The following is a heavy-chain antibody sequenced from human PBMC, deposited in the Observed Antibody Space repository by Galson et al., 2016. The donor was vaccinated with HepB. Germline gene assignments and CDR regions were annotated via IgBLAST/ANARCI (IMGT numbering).Heavy chain of an antibody. J-gene: IGHJ4*02. CDR3: ARLLSLMAVTGPFDS. CDR1: GYLFTTYW. Sequence: QSGAEVKKPGESLKISCMGSGYLFTTYWIGWVRQMPGKGLECMGIIYPSDSDTRSSPSFQGQVTISADKSINTAYLQWGSLQASDTTIYFWARLLSLMAVTGPFDSWGQGTLVTVSS. D-gene: IGHD6-19*01. CDR2: IYPSDSDT. V-gene: IGHV5-51*01.